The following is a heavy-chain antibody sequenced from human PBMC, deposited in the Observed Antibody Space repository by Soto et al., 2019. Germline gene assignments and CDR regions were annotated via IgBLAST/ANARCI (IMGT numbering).Heavy chain of an antibody. D-gene: IGHD4-17*01. CDR1: GGSFSGYY. Sequence: ASETLTLTCAVYGGSFSGYYWSWIRQPPGKGLEWIGEINHSGSTNYNPSLKSRVTISVDTSKNQFSLKLSSVTAADTAVYYCARGPPTDYGDDTLDYWGQGTLVTVSS. CDR2: INHSGST. CDR3: ARGPPTDYGDDTLDY. J-gene: IGHJ4*02. V-gene: IGHV4-34*01.